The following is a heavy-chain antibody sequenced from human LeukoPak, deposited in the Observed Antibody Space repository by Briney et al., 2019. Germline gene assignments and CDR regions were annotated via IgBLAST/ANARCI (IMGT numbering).Heavy chain of an antibody. D-gene: IGHD2-2*01. Sequence: GASVKVSCKASGYTFTGYYMHWVRQAPGQGLEWMGWINPNSGGTNYAQKFQGRVTMTRDTSISTAYMELSRLRSDDTAVYYCARGTENDYCSSTSCYHYFDYWGQGTLVTVSS. CDR1: GYTFTGYY. CDR2: INPNSGGT. J-gene: IGHJ4*02. V-gene: IGHV1-2*02. CDR3: ARGTENDYCSSTSCYHYFDY.